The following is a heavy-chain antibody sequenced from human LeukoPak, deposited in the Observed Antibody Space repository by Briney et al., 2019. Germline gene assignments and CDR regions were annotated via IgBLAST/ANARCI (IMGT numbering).Heavy chain of an antibody. D-gene: IGHD2-15*01. CDR1: GFTVSSNY. J-gene: IGHJ5*02. CDR2: IYSGGST. Sequence: PGGSLRLSCAASGFTVSSNYMSWVRQAPGKGLEWVSVIYSGGSTYYADSVKGRFTISRDNSKNTLYLRMNSLRAEDTAVYYCARDPRGYCSGGSCSWGQGTLVTVSS. V-gene: IGHV3-53*01. CDR3: ARDPRGYCSGGSCS.